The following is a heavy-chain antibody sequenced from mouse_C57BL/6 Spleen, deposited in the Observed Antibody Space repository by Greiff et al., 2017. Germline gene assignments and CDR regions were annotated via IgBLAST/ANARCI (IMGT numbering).Heavy chain of an antibody. CDR3: ARHGDGYYPYYFDY. CDR2: ISGGGGNT. CDR1: GFTFSSYT. Sequence: EVKVEESGGGLVKPGGSLKLSCAASGFTFSSYTMSWVRQTPEKRLEWVATISGGGGNTYYPDSVKGRFTISRDNAKNTLYLQMSSLRSEDTALYYCARHGDGYYPYYFDYWGQGTTLTVSS. V-gene: IGHV5-9*01. D-gene: IGHD2-3*01. J-gene: IGHJ2*01.